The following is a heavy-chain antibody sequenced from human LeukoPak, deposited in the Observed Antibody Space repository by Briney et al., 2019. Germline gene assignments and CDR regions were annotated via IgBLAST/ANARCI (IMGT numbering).Heavy chain of an antibody. CDR2: IFPRDFDT. CDR3: ARQSSGHKSPFDY. J-gene: IGHJ4*02. V-gene: IGHV5-51*01. CDR1: GYSFTNYW. D-gene: IGHD6-19*01. Sequence: GESLKISCEATGYSFTNYWIAWVRQTPGKGLEWMGIIFPRDFDTRYNPSFQGQVIISVDKSISTAYLQWSSLKASDTAMYYCARQSSGHKSPFDYWGQGTLVTVSS.